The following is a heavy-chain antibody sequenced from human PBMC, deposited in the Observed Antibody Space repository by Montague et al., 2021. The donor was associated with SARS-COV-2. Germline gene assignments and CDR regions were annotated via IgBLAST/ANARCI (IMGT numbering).Heavy chain of an antibody. J-gene: IGHJ3*02. CDR3: ARGKGRSPDAFDI. V-gene: IGHV4-59*01. CDR2: IYYSGNP. CDR1: GGSISTYY. Sequence: SETRSPTCTVSGGSISTYYWSWIRQSPGKGLEWIGYIYYSGNPNYNPSLTSRLSMSVDTSKNQFSLELSSVTAADTAVFFCARGKGRSPDAFDIWGQGITVTVSS. D-gene: IGHD2-15*01.